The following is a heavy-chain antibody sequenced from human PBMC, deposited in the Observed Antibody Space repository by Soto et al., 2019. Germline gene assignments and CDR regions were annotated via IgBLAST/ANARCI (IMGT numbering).Heavy chain of an antibody. J-gene: IGHJ4*02. V-gene: IGHV5-10-1*01. CDR2: IDPSDSQT. CDR1: GFSFAGYW. D-gene: IGHD3-22*01. CDR3: ARQIYDSDTGPNFQYYFDS. Sequence: PGESLKISCKGSGFSFAGYWITWVRQKPGKGLEWMGRIDPSDSQTYYSPSFRGHVTISATKSITTVFLQWSSLRASDTAMYYCARQIYDSDTGPNFQYYFDSWGQGTPVTVSS.